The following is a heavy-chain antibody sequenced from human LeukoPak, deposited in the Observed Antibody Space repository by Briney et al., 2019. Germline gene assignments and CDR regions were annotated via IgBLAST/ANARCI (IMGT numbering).Heavy chain of an antibody. CDR1: GYTFTGYY. CDR2: INPNSGGT. CDR3: AREEGSTSHYYYYYGMDV. J-gene: IGHJ6*02. V-gene: IGHV1-2*02. Sequence: ASVKVSCKASGYTFTGYYMHWVRQAPGQGLEWMGWINPNSGGTNYAQKFQGRVTMTRDTSISIAYMELSRLRSDDTAVYYCAREEGSTSHYYYYYGMDVWGQGTTVTVSS. D-gene: IGHD2-2*01.